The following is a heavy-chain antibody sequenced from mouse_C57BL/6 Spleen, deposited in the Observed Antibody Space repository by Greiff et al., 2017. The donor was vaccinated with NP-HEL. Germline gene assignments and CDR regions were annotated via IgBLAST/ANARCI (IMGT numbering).Heavy chain of an antibody. CDR3: ARDSNDWYFDV. Sequence: EVQGVESGGGLVKPGGSLKLSCAASGFTFSSYAMSWVRQTPEKRLEWVATISDGGSYTYYPDNVKGRFTISRDNAKNTLYLQMSHLKSEDTAMYDCARDSNDWYFDVWGTGTTVTVSS. D-gene: IGHD2-5*01. V-gene: IGHV5-4*01. CDR2: ISDGGSYT. CDR1: GFTFSSYA. J-gene: IGHJ1*03.